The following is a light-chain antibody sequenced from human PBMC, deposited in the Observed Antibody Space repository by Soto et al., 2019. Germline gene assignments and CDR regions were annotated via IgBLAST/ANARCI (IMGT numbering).Light chain of an antibody. V-gene: IGKV3-11*01. CDR3: QQRNYWPIT. Sequence: EIVLTQSPATLSLSPGERATLSCRASQSISSYLAWYQQKPGQAPRLLIYDASNRATAIPARFSGSGSGTDFTLTISSLEPEDFAVYYCQQRNYWPITFGQGTPLEIK. CDR1: QSISSY. CDR2: DAS. J-gene: IGKJ5*01.